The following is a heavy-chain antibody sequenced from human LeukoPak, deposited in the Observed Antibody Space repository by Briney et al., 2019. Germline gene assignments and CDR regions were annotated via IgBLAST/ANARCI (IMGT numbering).Heavy chain of an antibody. Sequence: GGSLRLSCAASGFTFSSYAMHWVRQAPGKGLEWVAVISYDGSNKYYADSVKGRFTISSDNAKNSLYLQMNSLRAEDTALYYCAKDRYSGLYGGYYFDYWGQGTLVTVSS. J-gene: IGHJ4*02. CDR3: AKDRYSGLYGGYYFDY. CDR2: ISYDGSNK. D-gene: IGHD1-26*01. V-gene: IGHV3-30-3*01. CDR1: GFTFSSYA.